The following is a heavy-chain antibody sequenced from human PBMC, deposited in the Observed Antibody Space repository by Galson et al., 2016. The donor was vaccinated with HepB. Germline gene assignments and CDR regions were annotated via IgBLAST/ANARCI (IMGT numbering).Heavy chain of an antibody. Sequence: SCKASGGTFSNYAISWVRQAPGQGLEWMGGIIPVFGTPNYAQNFQGRVTITADESTSTAYMELSSLRSEDTAVYYCARDLFHWGGYPEIIYYFDSWGQGTLVTVSS. J-gene: IGHJ4*02. D-gene: IGHD3-3*01. V-gene: IGHV1-69*01. CDR3: ARDLFHWGGYPEIIYYFDS. CDR1: GGTFSNYA. CDR2: IIPVFGTP.